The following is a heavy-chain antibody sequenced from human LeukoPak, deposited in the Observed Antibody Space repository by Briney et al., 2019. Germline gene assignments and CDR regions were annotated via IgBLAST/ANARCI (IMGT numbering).Heavy chain of an antibody. V-gene: IGHV1-46*01. CDR1: GYTFTSYY. CDR2: INPSGGRT. J-gene: IGHJ3*02. CDR3: AREGNYFAFDI. D-gene: IGHD1-7*01. Sequence: GASVKVSCKASGYTFTSYYIYWMRQAHGHGLDWMGIINPSGGRTNYAHKFQGRVTMTRDMSTSTVYMELSSLRSEDTAVYYCAREGNYFAFDIWGQGTMVTVSS.